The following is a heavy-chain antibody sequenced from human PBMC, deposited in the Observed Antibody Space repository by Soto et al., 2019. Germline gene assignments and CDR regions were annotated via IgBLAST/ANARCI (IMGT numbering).Heavy chain of an antibody. CDR1: GFTFSSYG. J-gene: IGHJ6*02. CDR2: IWYDGSNK. D-gene: IGHD6-19*01. V-gene: IGHV3-33*01. CDR3: ARDGESSGWTVLGYYYGMDV. Sequence: GGSLRLSCAASGFTFSSYGMHWVRQAPGKGLEWVAVIWYDGSNKYYADSVKGRFTISRDNSKNTLYLQMNSLRAEDTAVYYCARDGESSGWTVLGYYYGMDVWGQGTTVTVSS.